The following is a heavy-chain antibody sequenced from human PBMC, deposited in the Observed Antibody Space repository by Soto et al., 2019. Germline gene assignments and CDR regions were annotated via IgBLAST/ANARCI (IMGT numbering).Heavy chain of an antibody. Sequence: KASETLSLTCAVSGYSISSGYYWGWIRQPPGKGLEWIGSIYHSGSTYYNPSLKSRVTISVDTSKNQFSLKLSSVTAADTAVYYCASRDPGTSVDYWGQGTLVTVSS. V-gene: IGHV4-38-2*01. J-gene: IGHJ4*02. CDR3: ASRDPGTSVDY. CDR1: GYSISSGYY. D-gene: IGHD1-7*01. CDR2: IYHSGST.